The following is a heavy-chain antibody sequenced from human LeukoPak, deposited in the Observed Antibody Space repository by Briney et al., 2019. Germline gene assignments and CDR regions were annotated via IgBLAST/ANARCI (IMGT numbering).Heavy chain of an antibody. CDR1: GITFSNYA. D-gene: IGHD6-19*01. Sequence: GGSLRLSCAASGITFSNYAMSWVRQAPGKGLEWVSAISGSGGSTYYADSVKGRFTISRDNSKNTLYLQMNSLRAEDTAVYYCARDIIAVAGTGAFDIWGQGTMVTVSS. J-gene: IGHJ3*02. CDR3: ARDIIAVAGTGAFDI. CDR2: ISGSGGST. V-gene: IGHV3-23*01.